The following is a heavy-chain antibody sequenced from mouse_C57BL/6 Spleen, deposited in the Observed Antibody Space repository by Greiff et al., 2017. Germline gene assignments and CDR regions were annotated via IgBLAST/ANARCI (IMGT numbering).Heavy chain of an antibody. J-gene: IGHJ1*03. CDR2: INPSSGYT. CDR3: ARYITTIFDV. V-gene: IGHV1-4*01. CDR1: GYTFTSYT. D-gene: IGHD1-1*01. Sequence: QVQLQQSGAELARPGASVKMSCKASGYTFTSYTMHWVKQRPGQGLEWIGYINPSSGYTKYNQKFKDKATLTADKSSSTAYMQLSSLTSEDSAVYYCARYITTIFDVWGTGTTVTVSS.